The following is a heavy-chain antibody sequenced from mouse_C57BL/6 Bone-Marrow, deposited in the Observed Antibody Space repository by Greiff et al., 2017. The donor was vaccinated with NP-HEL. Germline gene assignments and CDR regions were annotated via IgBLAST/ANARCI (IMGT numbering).Heavy chain of an antibody. V-gene: IGHV14-3*01. J-gene: IGHJ3*01. D-gene: IGHD1-1*01. Sequence: VQLQQSVAELVRPGASVKLSCTASGFNIKNTYMHWVKQRPEQGLEWIGRIDPANGNTKYAPPFQGKATITADTSPNTAYQQLSSLTSEDTAIYYCARGLIYYYGSSPFAYWGQGTLVTVSA. CDR3: ARGLIYYYGSSPFAY. CDR1: GFNIKNTY. CDR2: IDPANGNT.